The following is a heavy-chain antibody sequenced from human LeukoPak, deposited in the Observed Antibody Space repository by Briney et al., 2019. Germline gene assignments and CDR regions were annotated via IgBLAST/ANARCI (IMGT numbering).Heavy chain of an antibody. J-gene: IGHJ4*02. CDR3: AREGPDSSGYYSDY. Sequence: PGESLRLSCAASGFTFSSYWMHWVRQAPGKGLVWVSRINSDGSSTAYADSVKGRFTISRDNAKNTLYLHMNSLRDKDTAVYYCAREGPDSSGYYSDYWGQGTLVTVSS. CDR1: GFTFSSYW. D-gene: IGHD3-22*01. CDR2: INSDGSST. V-gene: IGHV3-74*01.